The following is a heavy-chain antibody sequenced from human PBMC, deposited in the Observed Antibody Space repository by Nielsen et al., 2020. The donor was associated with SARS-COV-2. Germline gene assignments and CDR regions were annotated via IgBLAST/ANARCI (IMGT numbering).Heavy chain of an antibody. CDR3: ARDWSRAADV. V-gene: IGHV3-7*01. CDR2: INPDGSEK. J-gene: IGHJ3*01. D-gene: IGHD2-15*01. CDR1: GFTFSSQW. Sequence: GGSLRLSCAASGFTFSSQWMRWVRQVPGKGLEWVADINPDGSEKFYVDSVKGRFTISRDNAKNSMSLQMNSLRVEDTAVYYCARDWSRAADVWGQGTMVTVSS.